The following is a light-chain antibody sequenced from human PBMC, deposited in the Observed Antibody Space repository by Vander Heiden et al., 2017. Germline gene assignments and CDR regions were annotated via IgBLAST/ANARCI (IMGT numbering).Light chain of an antibody. J-gene: IGKJ1*01. Sequence: DIVMTQSPLSLPVTPGEPASISCRSSQSLLHSNGYNYLDWYLQKPGQSPQLLVYLGSNRASGVPDRVSGSGSGKDFTLKISRVEAEDVGVYYCMQALKTQWTFGQGTKVEIK. CDR1: QSLLHSNGYNY. V-gene: IGKV2-28*01. CDR3: MQALKTQWT. CDR2: LGS.